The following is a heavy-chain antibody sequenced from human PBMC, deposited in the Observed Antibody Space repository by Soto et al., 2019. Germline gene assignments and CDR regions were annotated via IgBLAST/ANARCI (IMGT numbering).Heavy chain of an antibody. CDR1: GFTFSDYY. CDR3: ARESLSSWIQHGHWFDP. Sequence: GGSLRLSCAASGFTFSDYYMSWIRQAPGKGLEWVSYISSSGSTIYYADSVKGRFTISRDNAKNSLYLQMNSLRAEDTAVYYCARESLSSWIQHGHWFDPWGQGTLVTVSS. J-gene: IGHJ5*02. D-gene: IGHD5-18*01. V-gene: IGHV3-11*01. CDR2: ISSSGSTI.